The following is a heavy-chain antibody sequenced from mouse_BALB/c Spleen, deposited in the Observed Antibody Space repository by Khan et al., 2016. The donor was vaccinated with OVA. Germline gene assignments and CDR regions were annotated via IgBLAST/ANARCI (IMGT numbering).Heavy chain of an antibody. D-gene: IGHD2-14*01. CDR3: VRDGAYHRNDGWFAY. Sequence: QVQLKQSGAELARPGASVKMSCKASGYTFISYTIHWIKKRPGQGLEWIGYINPSNGYTNYNQKFKDKATLTTDKSSTTAYLQLSILTSDDSAVYNSVRDGAYHRNDGWFAYWGQGTLVTVSA. J-gene: IGHJ3*01. CDR2: INPSNGYT. CDR1: GYTFISYT. V-gene: IGHV1-4*01.